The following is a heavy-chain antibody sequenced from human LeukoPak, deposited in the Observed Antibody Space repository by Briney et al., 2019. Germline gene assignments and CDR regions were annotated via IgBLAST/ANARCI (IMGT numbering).Heavy chain of an antibody. CDR3: ARAVSSDNAYSIGYLHP. CDR1: GYSLKDYF. CDR2: LNTRSGDT. V-gene: IGHV1-2*02. D-gene: IGHD3-22*01. J-gene: IGHJ5*02. Sequence: ASVKVSCKASGYSLKDYFIHWVGQAAGQGAEGLGWLNTRSGDTDCGQRFRGRIQMTRERAICTIYLELHSLRLDDRAICYCARAVSSDNAYSIGYLHPWGQGSLVTVSS.